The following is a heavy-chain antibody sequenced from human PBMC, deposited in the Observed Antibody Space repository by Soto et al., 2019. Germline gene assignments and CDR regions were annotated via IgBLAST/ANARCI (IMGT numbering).Heavy chain of an antibody. D-gene: IGHD1-26*01. J-gene: IGHJ3*02. CDR1: GYSFTSYW. CDR3: ARDIVGATPDAFDI. V-gene: IGHV5-10-1*01. CDR2: IDPSDSYT. Sequence: GESLKISCKGSGYSFTSYWISWVRQMPGKGLEWMGRIDPSDSYTNYSPSFQGHVTISADKSIGTAYLQWSSLKASDTAMYYCARDIVGATPDAFDIWGQGTMVTVSS.